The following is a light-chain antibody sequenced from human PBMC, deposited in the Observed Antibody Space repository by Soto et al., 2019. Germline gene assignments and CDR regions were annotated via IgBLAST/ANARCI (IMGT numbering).Light chain of an antibody. V-gene: IGKV1-39*01. CDR1: QRVTTY. CDR2: TSS. CDR3: QQTYSTPYT. J-gene: IGKJ2*01. Sequence: IQMTQSPSSLSASVGDRVTITCRASQRVTTYVNWYQQKPGGAPKLLITTSSTLQRGVPSRFSGSGSGTEFTLTITTLQPGDFATYFCQQTYSTPYTFGQGTKLEI.